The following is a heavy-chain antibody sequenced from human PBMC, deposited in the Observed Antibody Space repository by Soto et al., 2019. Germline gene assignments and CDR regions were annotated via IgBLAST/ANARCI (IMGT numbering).Heavy chain of an antibody. Sequence: SETLSLTCTVSDGSISSSSYYWGWIRQPPGKGLEWIGTIYYSGSTYYNPSLKSRVTISVDTSKNQFSLKLSSVTAADTAVYYCARRAYSSGWLRYFDYWGQGTLVTVSS. D-gene: IGHD6-19*01. CDR1: DGSISSSSYY. V-gene: IGHV4-39*01. CDR2: IYYSGST. J-gene: IGHJ4*02. CDR3: ARRAYSSGWLRYFDY.